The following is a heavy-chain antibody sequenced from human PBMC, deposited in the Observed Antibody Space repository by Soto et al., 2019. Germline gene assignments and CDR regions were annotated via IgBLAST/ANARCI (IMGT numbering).Heavy chain of an antibody. CDR1: GFTFSSYA. CDR2: ISGSGGST. D-gene: IGHD3-22*01. CDR3: AKDPGPGYYDSSGPHRDYYYYGMDV. J-gene: IGHJ6*02. V-gene: IGHV3-23*01. Sequence: EVQLLESGGGLVQPGGSLRLSCAASGFTFSSYAMSWVRQAPGKGLEWVSAISGSGGSTYYADSVKGRFTISRDNSKNTLYLQMNSLRAEDTAVYYCAKDPGPGYYDSSGPHRDYYYYGMDVWDQGTTVTVSS.